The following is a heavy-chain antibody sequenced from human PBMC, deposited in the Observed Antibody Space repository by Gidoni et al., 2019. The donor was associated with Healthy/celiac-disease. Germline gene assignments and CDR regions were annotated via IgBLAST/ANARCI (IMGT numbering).Heavy chain of an antibody. CDR2: IIPILGIA. CDR3: ARDRGNSPGDFDY. CDR1: GGTFSSYT. J-gene: IGHJ4*02. V-gene: IGHV1-69*08. D-gene: IGHD3-10*01. Sequence: QVQLVQSGAEVKKPGSSVKVSCKASGGTFSSYTISWVRQAPGQGLEWMGRIIPILGIANYAQKFQGRVTITADKSTSTAYMELSSLRSEDTAVYYCARDRGNSPGDFDYWGQGTLVTVSS.